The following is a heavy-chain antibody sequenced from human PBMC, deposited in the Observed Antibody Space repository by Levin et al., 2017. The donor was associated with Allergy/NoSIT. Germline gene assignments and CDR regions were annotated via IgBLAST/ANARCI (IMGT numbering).Heavy chain of an antibody. V-gene: IGHV3-64*01. J-gene: IGHJ4*02. D-gene: IGHD3-10*01. CDR3: ASTYSLWFGELSN. CDR1: GFTFSSYA. Sequence: GESLKISCAASGFTFSSYAMHWVRQAPGKGLEYVSAISSNGGSTYYANSVKGRFTISRDNSKNTLYLQMGSLRAEDMAVYYCASTYSLWFGELSNWGQGTLVTVSS. CDR2: ISSNGGST.